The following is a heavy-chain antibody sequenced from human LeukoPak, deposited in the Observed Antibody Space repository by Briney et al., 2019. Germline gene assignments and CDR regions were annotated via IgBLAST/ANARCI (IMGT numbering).Heavy chain of an antibody. J-gene: IGHJ6*02. CDR1: GGTFSSYA. D-gene: IGHD3-22*01. CDR3: ANYYYDSSGYLGGFYYGMDV. Sequence: SVKVSCKASGGTFSSYAISSVRQSPGQGVEWMGRVIPILGIANYAQKFQGRVTITADKSTSTAYMELSSLRFEDTAVYYCANYYYDSSGYLGGFYYGMDVWGQGTSVTVSS. V-gene: IGHV1-69*04. CDR2: VIPILGIA.